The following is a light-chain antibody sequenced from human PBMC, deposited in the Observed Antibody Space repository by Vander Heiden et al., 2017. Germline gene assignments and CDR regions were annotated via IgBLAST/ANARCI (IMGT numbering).Light chain of an antibody. CDR2: GAS. J-gene: IGKJ1*01. CDR3: QQYNSWPWT. Sequence: DILMPQSPATLSVSPGERVTLSCRASQSVRTNSAWYQQKPGQPPRVLIFGASTRATGIPARFTGSGSETEFTLTISSLQSEDFAHYFCQQYNSWPWTFGQGTKVQL. CDR1: QSVRTN. V-gene: IGKV3-15*01.